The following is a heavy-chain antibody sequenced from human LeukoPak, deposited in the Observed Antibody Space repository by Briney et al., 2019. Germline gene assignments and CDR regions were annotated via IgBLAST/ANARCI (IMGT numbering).Heavy chain of an antibody. V-gene: IGHV1-46*01. CDR1: GYTFTGYY. Sequence: GASVKVSCKASGYTFTGYYMHWVRQAPGQGLEWMGLINPSAGGTSYAQKFQDRVTMTRDMSTTTVYLGLNSLRSEDTAVYYCVRDFMYNTACTGCWGQGTLVTVSS. CDR3: VRDFMYNTACTGC. J-gene: IGHJ4*02. CDR2: INPSAGGT. D-gene: IGHD5-18*01.